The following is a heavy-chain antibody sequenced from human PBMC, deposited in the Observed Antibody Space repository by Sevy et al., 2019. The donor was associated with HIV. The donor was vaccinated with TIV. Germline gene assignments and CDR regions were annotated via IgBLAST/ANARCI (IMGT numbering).Heavy chain of an antibody. D-gene: IGHD4-17*01. CDR1: GITFSNVW. CDR2: IKSKSEGGTT. V-gene: IGHV3-15*01. J-gene: IGHJ6*01. CDR3: TTEALDYEDRDFYHYGMDV. Sequence: LGGSLRLSCVASGITFSNVWMSWVRQAPGKGLEWVGRIKSKSEGGTTDYAAPVKVRFTISRDDSKNTLYLQMNSLQTEDTAVYYCTTEALDYEDRDFYHYGMDVWGQRTTVTVSS.